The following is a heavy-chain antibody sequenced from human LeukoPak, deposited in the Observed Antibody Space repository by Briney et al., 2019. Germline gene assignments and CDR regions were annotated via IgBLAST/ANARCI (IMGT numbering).Heavy chain of an antibody. J-gene: IGHJ4*02. D-gene: IGHD5-18*01. CDR2: IKEDGSEE. Sequence: GGSLRLSCAASGFIFTDYWMYWVRQAPGRGLAWVANIKEDGSEENYVDSVKGRFTISRDNAKNSVYLQMNSLRVEDTAVYYCATRGYSYGFDYWGQGTLVTVSS. V-gene: IGHV3-7*01. CDR1: GFIFTDYW. CDR3: ATRGYSYGFDY.